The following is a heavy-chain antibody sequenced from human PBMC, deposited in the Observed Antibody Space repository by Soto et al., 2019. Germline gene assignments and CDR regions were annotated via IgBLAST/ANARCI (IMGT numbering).Heavy chain of an antibody. CDR1: GGTFSSYT. D-gene: IGHD2-2*01. CDR2: IIPILGIA. CDR3: AVVPAAIGLWFDP. J-gene: IGHJ5*02. V-gene: IGHV1-69*02. Sequence: QVQLVQSGAEVKKPGSSVKVSCKASGGTFSSYTISWVRQAPGQGLEWMGRIIPILGIANYAQKFQGRVTXTXDIXTSTAYMELSSLRSEDTAVYYCAVVPAAIGLWFDPWGQGTLVTVSS.